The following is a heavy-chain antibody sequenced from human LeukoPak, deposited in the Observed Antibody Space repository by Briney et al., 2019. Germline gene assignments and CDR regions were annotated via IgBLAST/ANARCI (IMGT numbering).Heavy chain of an antibody. V-gene: IGHV4-39*07. CDR2: ISYSGST. CDR3: ARAMSIAARLQTIFDY. D-gene: IGHD6-6*01. J-gene: IGHJ4*02. Sequence: SGTLSLTCSVSGGSISSTTYYWGWIRQPPGKGLEWIGSISYSGSTYYNPSLKSRVTISVDTSKNQFSLNLTSVTAADTAVYYCARAMSIAARLQTIFDYWGQGTLVTVSS. CDR1: GGSISSTTYY.